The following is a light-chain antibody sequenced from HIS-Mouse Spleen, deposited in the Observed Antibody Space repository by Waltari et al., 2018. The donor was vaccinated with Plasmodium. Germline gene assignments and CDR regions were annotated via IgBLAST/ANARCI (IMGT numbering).Light chain of an antibody. CDR1: QSISNY. CDR3: QHSYSTWT. V-gene: IGKV1-39*01. J-gene: IGKJ1*01. CDR2: ASS. Sequence: IQMTHSPSPLSASVGDRVTIPCRASQSISNYLNSYQQKPGKAPKLLIYASSTLQSGVPRRIGGSGGGKDFTLTISSQQPEYFVTYYCQHSYSTWTFGQGTRVEIK.